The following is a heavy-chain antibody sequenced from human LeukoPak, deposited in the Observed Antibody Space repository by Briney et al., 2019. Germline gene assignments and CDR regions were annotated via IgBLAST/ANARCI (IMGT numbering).Heavy chain of an antibody. CDR1: GFTFSNYW. V-gene: IGHV3-74*01. D-gene: IGHD6-19*01. Sequence: GGSLRLSCAASGFTFSNYWMHWVRQAPGKGLVWVSRINSDGRSTKYADSVKGRFTISRDNAKNTLYLQMNSLRAEDTAVYYCARGRLTSSWYYFDYWGQGTLVTVSS. J-gene: IGHJ4*02. CDR2: INSDGRST. CDR3: ARGRLTSSWYYFDY.